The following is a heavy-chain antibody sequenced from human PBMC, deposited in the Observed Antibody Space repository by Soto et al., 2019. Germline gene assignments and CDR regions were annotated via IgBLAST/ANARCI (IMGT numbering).Heavy chain of an antibody. V-gene: IGHV3-15*01. J-gene: IGHJ4*02. CDR3: TTASQWLPPYS. Sequence: EVQLVEFGGGLVKPGGSLRLSCAASGFTFTKAWMTWVRQTPGKGLEWVGRIKSRADGGTTDYAASVKDRFIISRDDSNDTLYLHMNRLKTDDTAVYYCTTASQWLPPYSWGQGALVTVSS. CDR2: IKSRADGGTT. CDR1: GFTFTKAW. D-gene: IGHD6-19*01.